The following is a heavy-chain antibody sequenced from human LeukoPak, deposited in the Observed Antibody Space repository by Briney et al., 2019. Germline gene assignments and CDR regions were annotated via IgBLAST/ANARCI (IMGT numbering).Heavy chain of an antibody. J-gene: IGHJ6*03. Sequence: SVKVSCTASGCTFSSYAISWVRQAPGQGLEWMGGIIPICGTADYAQEFQGRVTITTDEPNNTVYMEANSLTDDRRAVYYCAESRTTASGLYYMDVWGKGTTVTVS. CDR2: IIPICGTA. CDR3: AESRTTASGLYYMDV. CDR1: GCTFSSYA. D-gene: IGHD1-1*01. V-gene: IGHV1-69*05.